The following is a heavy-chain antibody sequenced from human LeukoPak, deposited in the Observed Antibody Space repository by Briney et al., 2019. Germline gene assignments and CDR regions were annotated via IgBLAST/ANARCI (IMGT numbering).Heavy chain of an antibody. CDR2: ISGSGGST. J-gene: IGHJ4*02. CDR1: GFTFSSYA. D-gene: IGHD1-26*01. Sequence: GGSLRLSCAASGFTFSSYAMSWVRQAPGKGLEWVSAISGSGGSTYYADSVKGRFTVSRDNSKNTVYLQMNSLTADDTAVYYCARGTVGATSLPRLFDYWGQGTLVTVSS. CDR3: ARGTVGATSLPRLFDY. V-gene: IGHV3-23*01.